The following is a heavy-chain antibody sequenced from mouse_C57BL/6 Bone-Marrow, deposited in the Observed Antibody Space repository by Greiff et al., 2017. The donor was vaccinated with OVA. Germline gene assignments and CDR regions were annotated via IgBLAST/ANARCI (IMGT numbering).Heavy chain of an antibody. J-gene: IGHJ1*03. D-gene: IGHD1-1*01. Sequence: QMQLKESGAELVRPGTSVKVSCKASGYAFTNYLIEWVKQRPGQGLEWIGVINPGSGGTNYNEKFKGKATLTADKSSSTAYMQLSSLTSEDSAVYFCARRGITTVVATDWYFDVWGTGTTVTVSS. CDR1: GYAFTNYL. V-gene: IGHV1-54*01. CDR3: ARRGITTVVATDWYFDV. CDR2: INPGSGGT.